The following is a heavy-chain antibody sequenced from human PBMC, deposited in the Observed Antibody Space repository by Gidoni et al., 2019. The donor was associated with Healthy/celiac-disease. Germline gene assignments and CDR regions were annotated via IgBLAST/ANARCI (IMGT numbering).Heavy chain of an antibody. CDR1: GGTFSSYA. CDR3: ARDRYCSSTSCYYYFDY. Sequence: QVQLVQSGAEVKKPGSSVKVSCKASGGTFSSYAISWVRQAPGQGLEWMGGIIPIVGTANYAQKFQGRVTITADESTSTAYMELSSLRSEDTAVYYCARDRYCSSTSCYYYFDYWGQGTLVTVSS. D-gene: IGHD2-2*01. CDR2: IIPIVGTA. J-gene: IGHJ4*02. V-gene: IGHV1-69*01.